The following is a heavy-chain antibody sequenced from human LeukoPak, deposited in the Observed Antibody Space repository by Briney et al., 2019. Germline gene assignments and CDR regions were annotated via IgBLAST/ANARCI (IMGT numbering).Heavy chain of an antibody. D-gene: IGHD3-3*01. CDR1: GYTFTSYG. V-gene: IGHV1-18*01. CDR2: ISAYNGNT. Sequence: ASVKVSCKASGYTFTSYGISWVRQAPGQGLEWMGWISAYNGNTNYAQKFQGRVTITRNTSISTAYMELSSLRSEDTAVYYCARSITIFGVVTWDAFDIWGQGTMVTVSS. CDR3: ARSITIFGVVTWDAFDI. J-gene: IGHJ3*02.